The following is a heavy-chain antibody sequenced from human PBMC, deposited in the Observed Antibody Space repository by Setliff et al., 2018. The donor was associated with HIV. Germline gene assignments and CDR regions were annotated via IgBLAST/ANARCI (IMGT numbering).Heavy chain of an antibody. CDR1: GGSISSGSYY. J-gene: IGHJ3*02. CDR3: AKRPGYGYPFHI. D-gene: IGHD5-18*01. V-gene: IGHV4-61*02. Sequence: SETLSLTCTVSGGSISSGSYYWSWIRQPAGKGLEWIRRIYTSGSTNYNPSLKSRVTISVDTSKNQFSLKLSSVTAADTAVYYCAKRPGYGYPFHIWGQGTMVTVS. CDR2: IYTSGST.